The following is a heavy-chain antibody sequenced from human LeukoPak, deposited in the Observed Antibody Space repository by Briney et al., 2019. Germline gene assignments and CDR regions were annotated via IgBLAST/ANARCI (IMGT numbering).Heavy chain of an antibody. CDR1: GYTFTSYG. Sequence: ASVRVSCKASGYTFTSYGISWVRQAPGQGLEWMGWISAYNGNTNYAQKLQGRVTMTTDTSTSTAYMELRSLRSEDTAVYYCARVIRSRGSGLRRGSYSSFDYWGQGTLVTVSS. J-gene: IGHJ4*02. CDR3: ARVIRSRGSGLRRGSYSSFDY. V-gene: IGHV1-18*01. CDR2: ISAYNGNT. D-gene: IGHD3-16*01.